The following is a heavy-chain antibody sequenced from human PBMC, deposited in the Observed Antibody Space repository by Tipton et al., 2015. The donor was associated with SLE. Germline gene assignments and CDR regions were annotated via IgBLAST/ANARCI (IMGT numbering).Heavy chain of an antibody. CDR2: IYYSGTT. D-gene: IGHD4-17*01. J-gene: IGHJ3*02. CDR1: RGSISSTSYY. Sequence: TLSLTCTVSRGSISSTSYYWGWIRQPPGKGLEWIGSIYYSGTTYYNPSLKSRVTLSLDTSKNQFSLKLTSVTAADTAVYYCARQDGDYWGGAFDIWGQGTMVTVSS. V-gene: IGHV4-39*07. CDR3: ARQDGDYWGGAFDI.